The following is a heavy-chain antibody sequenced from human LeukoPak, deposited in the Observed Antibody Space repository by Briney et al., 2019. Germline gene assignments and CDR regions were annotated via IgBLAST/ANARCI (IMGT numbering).Heavy chain of an antibody. D-gene: IGHD2-2*01. CDR2: INHSGST. V-gene: IGHV4-34*01. J-gene: IGHJ5*02. CDR1: GGSFSGYY. CDR3: ARASSQHQLLPGGWFDP. Sequence: SETLSLTCAVYGGSFSGYYWSWIRQPPGKGLEWIGEINHSGSTNYNPSLKSRVTISVDTSKNQFSLKLSSVTAADTAVYYCARASSQHQLLPGGWFDPWGQGTLVTVSS.